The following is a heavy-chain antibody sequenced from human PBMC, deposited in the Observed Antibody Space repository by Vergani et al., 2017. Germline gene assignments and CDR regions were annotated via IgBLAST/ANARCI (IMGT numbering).Heavy chain of an antibody. J-gene: IGHJ6*03. CDR1: GFTFSSHG. D-gene: IGHD3-3*01. V-gene: IGHV4-34*01. CDR3: ARVQELYDFWSGYRVRYYYYMDV. CDR2: INHSGST. Sequence: QVQLVESEGGVVQPGRSLTLSCVASGFTFSSHGMHWVRQAPGKGLEWIGEINHSGSTNYNPSLKSRVTISVDTSKNQFSLKLSSVTAADTAVYYCARVQELYDFWSGYRVRYYYYMDVWGKGTTVTVSS.